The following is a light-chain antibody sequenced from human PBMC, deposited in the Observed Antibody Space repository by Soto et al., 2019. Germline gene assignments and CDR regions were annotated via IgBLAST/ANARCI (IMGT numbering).Light chain of an antibody. V-gene: IGLV2-8*01. Sequence: QSVLTQHPSASGSPGQSVTISCTGTSSDVGGYNYVSWYQQHPGKAPKLMISEVSKRPSGVPDRFSGSKSGNTASLTVSGLHAEDEAHYYCSSFAGNNNLVYGGGTKLTVL. CDR2: EVS. CDR3: SSFAGNNNLV. CDR1: SSDVGGYNY. J-gene: IGLJ2*01.